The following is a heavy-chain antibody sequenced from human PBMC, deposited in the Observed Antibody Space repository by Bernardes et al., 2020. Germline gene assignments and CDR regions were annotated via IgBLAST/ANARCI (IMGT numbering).Heavy chain of an antibody. CDR3: ARGVYTFSDY. V-gene: IGHV3-21*01. CDR2: SSSSSGYV. CDR1: GFTFSIYT. J-gene: IGHJ4*02. D-gene: IGHD3-3*02. Sequence: GVSLRLSCAASGFTFSIYTMNCVRQAPGKGLEWVSISSSSSGYVYYADAVKGRFTISRDDAKNSLFLQMNSLRAEDTAVYYCARGVYTFSDYWGQGTLVTVSS.